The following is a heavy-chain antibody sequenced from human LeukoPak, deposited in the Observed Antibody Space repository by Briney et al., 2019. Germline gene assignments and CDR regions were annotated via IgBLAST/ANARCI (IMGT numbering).Heavy chain of an antibody. CDR3: ARDPGTAMGRALDY. CDR2: INSDESTT. D-gene: IGHD5-18*01. CDR1: GFTFSNYW. J-gene: IGHJ4*02. Sequence: PGGSLRLSCAASGFTFSNYWMHWVRQALGKGLVWVSRINSDESTTTYADSAKGRFTISRDNAKNTLYLQMNSLRAEDTAVYCARDPGTAMGRALDYWGQGTLVTVSS. V-gene: IGHV3-74*01.